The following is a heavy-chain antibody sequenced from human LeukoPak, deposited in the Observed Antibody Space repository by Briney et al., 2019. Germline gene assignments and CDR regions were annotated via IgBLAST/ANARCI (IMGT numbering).Heavy chain of an antibody. CDR2: ISYEGSNK. V-gene: IGHV3-30*18. D-gene: IGHD3-22*01. CDR3: AKLAYYYDSSGYNIADY. CDR1: GFTFSSYG. Sequence: GRSLRLSCAASGFTFSSYGMHWVRQAPGKGLEWVAVISYEGSNKYYADSVKGRFTISRDNSKNTLYLQMNSLRAEDTAVYYCAKLAYYYDSSGYNIADYWGQGTLVTVSS. J-gene: IGHJ4*02.